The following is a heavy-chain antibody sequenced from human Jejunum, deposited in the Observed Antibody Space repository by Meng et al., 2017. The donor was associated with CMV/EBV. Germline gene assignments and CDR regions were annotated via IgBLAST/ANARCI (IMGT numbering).Heavy chain of an antibody. CDR2: INPNSGGT. D-gene: IGHD2-2*01. J-gene: IGHJ5*02. CDR3: AKELAHCSTSSCLSGLP. V-gene: IGHV1-2*02. CDR1: TFTGYF. Sequence: TFTGYFMHWVRQAPGQGLECLGWINPNSGGTNYAQKFQGRVTMTRDTSITTAYMELSTLTSGDTAVYYCAKELAHCSTSSCLSGLPWGQGTLVTVSS.